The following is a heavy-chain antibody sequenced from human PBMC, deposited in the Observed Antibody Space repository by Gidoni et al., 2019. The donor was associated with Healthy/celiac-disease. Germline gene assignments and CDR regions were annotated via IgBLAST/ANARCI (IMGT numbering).Heavy chain of an antibody. Sequence: EVQLLASGGGFVQPGGSLRLACPASGFPFSSYALSRVRQAPGKGLEWVSAISGSGGSTYYADSVKGRFTISRDNSKNTLYLQMNSLRAEDTAVYYCAKGNSGSYRTFDYWGQGTLVTVSS. V-gene: IGHV3-23*01. CDR1: GFPFSSYA. D-gene: IGHD1-26*01. CDR2: ISGSGGST. CDR3: AKGNSGSYRTFDY. J-gene: IGHJ4*02.